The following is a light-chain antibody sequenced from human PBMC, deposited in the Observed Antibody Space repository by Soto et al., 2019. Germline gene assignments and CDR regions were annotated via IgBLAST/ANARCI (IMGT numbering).Light chain of an antibody. J-gene: IGKJ1*01. CDR2: DAS. CDR1: QSVGSN. CDR3: QMYGSTFRT. Sequence: ENVLTQSPATLSLSPGERATLSCRASQSVGSNLAWYRQKPGQAPRLLIYDASNRATGIPARFSGSGSGTDFTLTISSLQPEDFAVYYCQMYGSTFRTVGQGTKVDIK. V-gene: IGKV3-11*01.